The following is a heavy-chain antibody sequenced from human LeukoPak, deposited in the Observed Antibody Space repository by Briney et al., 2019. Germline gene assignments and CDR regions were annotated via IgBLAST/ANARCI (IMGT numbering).Heavy chain of an antibody. D-gene: IGHD3-10*01. J-gene: IGHJ4*02. CDR2: IYYSGST. Sequence: SETLSLTCTVSGGSISSGGYYWSWVRQHPGKGLEWIGYIYYSGSTYYNPSLKSRVTISVDTSKNQSSLKLSSVTAADTAVYYCARDYYGSGSYVDWGQGTLVTVSS. V-gene: IGHV4-31*03. CDR1: GGSISSGGYY. CDR3: ARDYYGSGSYVD.